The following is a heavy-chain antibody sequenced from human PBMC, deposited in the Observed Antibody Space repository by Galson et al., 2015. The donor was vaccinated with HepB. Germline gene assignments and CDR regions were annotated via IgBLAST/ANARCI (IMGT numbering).Heavy chain of an antibody. D-gene: IGHD6-13*01. CDR2: IDWDDDK. Sequence: PALVKPTQTLTLTCTFSGFSLTTSGMCVSWIRQPPGKALEWLARIDWDDDKYYSTSLKTRLTISKDTSKNQVVLTMTNMDPVDTATYYCARTHRGGAAVGTRWVDPWGQGTLVTVSS. CDR1: GFSLTTSGMC. CDR3: ARTHRGGAAVGTRWVDP. J-gene: IGHJ5*02. V-gene: IGHV2-70*11.